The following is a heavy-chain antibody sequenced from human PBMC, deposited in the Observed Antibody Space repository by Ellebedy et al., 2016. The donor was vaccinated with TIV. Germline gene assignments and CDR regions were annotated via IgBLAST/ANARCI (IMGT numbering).Heavy chain of an antibody. CDR3: ARVRFQLLFNWFDP. Sequence: SETLSLXCAVYGGSFSGYYWSWIRQPPGKGLEWIGEINHSGSTNYNPSLKSRVTISVDTSKNQFSLKLSSVTAADTAVYYCARVRFQLLFNWFDPWGQGTLVTVSS. J-gene: IGHJ5*02. D-gene: IGHD2-2*01. CDR2: INHSGST. V-gene: IGHV4-34*01. CDR1: GGSFSGYY.